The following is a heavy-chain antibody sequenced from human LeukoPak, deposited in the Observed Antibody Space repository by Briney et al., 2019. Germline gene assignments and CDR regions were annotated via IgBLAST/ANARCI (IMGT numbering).Heavy chain of an antibody. CDR1: GVSLNHYY. J-gene: IGHJ4*02. D-gene: IGHD3-22*01. CDR3: ARGPLYYYDSSGYRDY. CDR2: INHSGST. Sequence: SETLSLTCAVYGVSLNHYYWTWIRQPPGKGLEWIGEINHSGSTNYNPSLKSRVTISVDTSKNQFSLKLSSVTAADTAVYYCARGPLYYYDSSGYRDYWGQGTLVTVSS. V-gene: IGHV4-34*01.